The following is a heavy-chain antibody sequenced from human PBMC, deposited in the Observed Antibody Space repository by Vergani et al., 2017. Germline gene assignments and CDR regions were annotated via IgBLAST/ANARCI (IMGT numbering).Heavy chain of an antibody. Sequence: QVQLVESGGGVVQPGTSLRLSCVVSGFALNRHAMYWVRQAPGPGLEWVVGISFDGTNEYYPDLVKGRFTISRDIAKNTLYLQVRSLRLEDTGVYHCVRERGLCAGGRCYTEAWDYWGQGTPVTVSS. CDR3: VRERGLCAGGRCYTEAWDY. CDR1: GFALNRHA. J-gene: IGHJ4*02. CDR2: ISFDGTNE. D-gene: IGHD2-2*02. V-gene: IGHV3-30-3*01.